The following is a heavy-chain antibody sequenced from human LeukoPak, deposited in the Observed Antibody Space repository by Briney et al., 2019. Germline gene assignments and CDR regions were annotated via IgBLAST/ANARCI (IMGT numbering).Heavy chain of an antibody. V-gene: IGHV3-30*02. CDR3: ARDMVRGVSFDY. CDR2: IRYDGTNN. Sequence: GGSLRLSCVASGFTFSSYAMHWVRQAPGKGLEWVAFIRYDGTNNYYVDSVKGRFTISRDNSKNTLYLQMNSLRAEDTAVYYCARDMVRGVSFDYWGQGTLVTVSS. CDR1: GFTFSSYA. J-gene: IGHJ4*02. D-gene: IGHD3-10*01.